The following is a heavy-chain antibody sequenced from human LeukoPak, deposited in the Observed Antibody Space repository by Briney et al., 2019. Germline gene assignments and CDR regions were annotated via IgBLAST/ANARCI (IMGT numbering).Heavy chain of an antibody. CDR3: ARGPFRRGEMASY. CDR1: GGSFSGFY. V-gene: IGHV4-34*01. D-gene: IGHD5-24*01. CDR2: IDHSGNT. J-gene: IGHJ4*02. Sequence: SETLSLTCAVYGGSFSGFYWSWIRQPPGAGLEWIGEIDHSGNTNYTPSLKSRVTISVDTSKNQFSLKLRSVTAADTAVYYCARGPFRRGEMASYWGQGTLVTISS.